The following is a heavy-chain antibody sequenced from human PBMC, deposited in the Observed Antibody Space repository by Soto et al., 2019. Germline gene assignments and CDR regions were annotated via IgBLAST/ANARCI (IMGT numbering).Heavy chain of an antibody. CDR2: IYYSGST. CDR3: ARANDYGDYGIFGYYYYYMDV. D-gene: IGHD4-17*01. V-gene: IGHV4-39*01. Sequence: SETLSLTCTVSGGSISSSSYYWGWIRQPPGKGLEWIGSIYYSGSTYYNPSLKSRVTISVDTSKNQFSLKLSSVTAADTAVYYCARANDYGDYGIFGYYYYYMDVWGKGTTVTVSS. CDR1: GGSISSSSYY. J-gene: IGHJ6*03.